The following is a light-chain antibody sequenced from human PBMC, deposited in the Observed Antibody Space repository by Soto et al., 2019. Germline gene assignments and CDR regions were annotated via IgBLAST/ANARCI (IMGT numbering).Light chain of an antibody. Sequence: QSVLTQPASVSGSPGQSITISCTGTSSDVGGYNYVSWYQQHPGKAPKLMIYEVSNRPSGVSNRFSGSKSGNTASLTISGLQAEDEADYYCSSYTSSSTLVLGTATK. CDR2: EVS. CDR3: SSYTSSSTLV. CDR1: SSDVGGYNY. V-gene: IGLV2-14*01. J-gene: IGLJ1*01.